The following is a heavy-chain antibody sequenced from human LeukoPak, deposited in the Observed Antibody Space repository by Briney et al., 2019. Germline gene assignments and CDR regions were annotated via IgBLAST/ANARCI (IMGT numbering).Heavy chain of an antibody. Sequence: SVKVPCKASGGTFSSYAISWVRQAPGQGLEWMGGIIPIFGTANYAQKFQGRVTITADESTSTAYMELSSLRSDDTAVYYCARESRTYYDILTGPDYWGQGTLVTVSS. CDR2: IIPIFGTA. CDR1: GGTFSSYA. D-gene: IGHD3-9*01. CDR3: ARESRTYYDILTGPDY. V-gene: IGHV1-69*13. J-gene: IGHJ4*02.